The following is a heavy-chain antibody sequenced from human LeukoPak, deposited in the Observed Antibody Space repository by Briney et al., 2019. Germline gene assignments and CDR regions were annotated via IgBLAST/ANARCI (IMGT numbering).Heavy chain of an antibody. V-gene: IGHV5-51*01. CDR3: ARRRAAAAGYDAFDI. Sequence: GESLKISCKGSGYSFTSYWIGWVRQMPGKGLEWMGIIYPGDSGTRYSPSFQGQVTISADKSISTAYLQWSSLKASDTAMYYCARRRAAAAGYDAFDIWGQGTMVTVSS. D-gene: IGHD6-13*01. J-gene: IGHJ3*02. CDR2: IYPGDSGT. CDR1: GYSFTSYW.